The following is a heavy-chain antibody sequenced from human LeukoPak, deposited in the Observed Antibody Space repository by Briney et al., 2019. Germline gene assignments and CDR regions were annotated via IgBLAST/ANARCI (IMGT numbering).Heavy chain of an antibody. V-gene: IGHV4-59*01. CDR3: ARGLPGYSNGDDAFDI. Sequence: SETLSLTCTVSGGSISSYYWSWFRQPPGKGLEWIGYVYYSGSTNYNPSLKSRVTISVDTSRNQFSLKLSSVTAADTAVYYCARGLPGYSNGDDAFDIWGQGTMVTVSS. CDR2: VYYSGST. D-gene: IGHD6-19*01. CDR1: GGSISSYY. J-gene: IGHJ3*02.